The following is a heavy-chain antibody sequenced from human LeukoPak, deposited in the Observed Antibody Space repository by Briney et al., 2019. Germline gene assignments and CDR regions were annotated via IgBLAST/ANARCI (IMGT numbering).Heavy chain of an antibody. Sequence: GESLKISCKGSGYSFTSYWIGWVRQMPGKGLEWMAIIYPGDSDTSYSPSFQGQVTISADKSISTAYLQWSSLKASDTAMYYCARVDCSSTSCYAHGNWFDPWGEGTLVTVSS. CDR2: IYPGDSDT. V-gene: IGHV5-51*01. CDR3: ARVDCSSTSCYAHGNWFDP. J-gene: IGHJ5*02. D-gene: IGHD2-2*01. CDR1: GYSFTSYW.